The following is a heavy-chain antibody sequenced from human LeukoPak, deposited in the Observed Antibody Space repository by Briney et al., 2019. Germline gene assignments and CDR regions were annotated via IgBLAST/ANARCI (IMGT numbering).Heavy chain of an antibody. CDR3: TRHMGDGDSSGDFDY. D-gene: IGHD6-19*01. J-gene: IGHJ4*02. V-gene: IGHV3-73*01. CDR1: GFTFSGSA. Sequence: GSLRLSCAASGFTFSGSAMHWVRQASGKGLEWVGRIRSKANSYATAYAASVKGRFTISRDDSKNTAYLQMNSLKTEDTAVYYCTRHMGDGDSSGDFDYWGQGTLVTVSS. CDR2: IRSKANSYAT.